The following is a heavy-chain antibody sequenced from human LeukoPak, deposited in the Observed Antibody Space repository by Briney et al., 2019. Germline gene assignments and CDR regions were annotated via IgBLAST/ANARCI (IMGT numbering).Heavy chain of an antibody. CDR1: GYSFTSYG. Sequence: GESLKISCKGSGYSFTSYGIGWVRQMPGKGLEWMGIIYPGDSDTRYSPSFQGQVTISADKSISTAYLQWSSLKASDTAMYYCARVYYYDSSGYYLDYWGQGTLVTVSS. J-gene: IGHJ4*02. CDR3: ARVYYYDSSGYYLDY. V-gene: IGHV5-51*01. D-gene: IGHD3-22*01. CDR2: IYPGDSDT.